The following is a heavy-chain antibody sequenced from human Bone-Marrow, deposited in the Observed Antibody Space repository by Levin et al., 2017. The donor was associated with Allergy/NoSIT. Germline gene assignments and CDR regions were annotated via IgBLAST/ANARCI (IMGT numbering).Heavy chain of an antibody. D-gene: IGHD4-17*01. J-gene: IGHJ3*02. CDR2: IYYSGNT. CDR1: GGSISGGGYY. CDR3: ARYGDKTNRDWGAFDI. V-gene: IGHV4-31*03. Sequence: ASETLSLTCTVSGGSISGGGYYWSWIRQLPGEGLELIGYIYYSGNTYYNPSLKSRVTISVDTSENQFSLKLSSVTAADTAVYYCARYGDKTNRDWGAFDIWGQGTMVTVSS.